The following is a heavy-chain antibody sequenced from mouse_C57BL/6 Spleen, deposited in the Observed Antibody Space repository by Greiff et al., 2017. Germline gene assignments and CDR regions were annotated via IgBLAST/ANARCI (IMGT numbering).Heavy chain of an antibody. V-gene: IGHV1-59*01. CDR2: IDPSDSYT. Sequence: QVQLQQPGAELVRPGTSVKLSCKASGYTFTSYWMHWVKQRPGQGLEWIGVIDPSDSYTNYNQKFKGKATLTVDTSSSTAYMQLSSLTSEDAAVYYGASDPRGFAYWGQGTLVTVSA. CDR3: ASDPRGFAY. J-gene: IGHJ3*01. CDR1: GYTFTSYW.